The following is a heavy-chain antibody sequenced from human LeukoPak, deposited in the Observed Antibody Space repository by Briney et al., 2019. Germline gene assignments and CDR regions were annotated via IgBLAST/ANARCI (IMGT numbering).Heavy chain of an antibody. J-gene: IGHJ4*02. D-gene: IGHD3-22*01. CDR2: INSDGSAT. V-gene: IGHV3-74*01. CDR3: GSLTVVAKDH. Sequence: GGSLRLSCAASGFSFSTHWMHWVRQAPGKGLVYVAQINSDGSATAYADSVKGRFTISRDNAKNTLYLEMISLRAEDTAVYYCGSLTVVAKDHWGQGTLVTVSS. CDR1: GFSFSTHW.